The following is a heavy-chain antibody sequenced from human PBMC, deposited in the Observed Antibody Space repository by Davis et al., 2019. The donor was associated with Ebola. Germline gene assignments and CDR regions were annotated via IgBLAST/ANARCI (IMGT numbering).Heavy chain of an antibody. V-gene: IGHV1-46*01. D-gene: IGHD3-22*01. J-gene: IGHJ3*02. Sequence: ASVKVSCKASGYRFTSYYMHWVRQAPGQGLEWMGIINPITGGTSYAQNFQVRVNMTRDTSTSTVYMELSSLRSGDTAVYYCARERGRYYDSSGYVFDIWGQGTMVKVSS. CDR3: ARERGRYYDSSGYVFDI. CDR2: INPITGGT. CDR1: GYRFTSYY.